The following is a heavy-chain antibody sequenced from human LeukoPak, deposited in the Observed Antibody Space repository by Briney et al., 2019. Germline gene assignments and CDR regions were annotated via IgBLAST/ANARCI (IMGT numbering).Heavy chain of an antibody. J-gene: IGHJ4*02. Sequence: PGGSLRLSCAASGFTFSSDAMGGARRAPGKGLGWVSAISGSGGSTYYADSVKGRFTISRDNSKNTLYLQMNSLRAEDTAVYYCAKDCSGGSCYSAFDYWGQGTLVTVSS. D-gene: IGHD2-15*01. CDR2: ISGSGGST. CDR1: GFTFSSDA. V-gene: IGHV3-23*01. CDR3: AKDCSGGSCYSAFDY.